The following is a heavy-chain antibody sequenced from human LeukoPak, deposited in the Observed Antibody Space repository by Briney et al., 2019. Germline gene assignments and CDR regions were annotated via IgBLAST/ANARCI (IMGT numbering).Heavy chain of an antibody. CDR2: IDPSDSYT. J-gene: IGHJ6*04. CDR1: GYSFTSYW. D-gene: IGHD3-9*01. V-gene: IGHV5-10-1*01. CDR3: ARHLLRYFDWFHYGMDV. Sequence: GESLKISCKGSGYSFTSYWSIWLRQMPGKGLEWMGGIDPSDSYTNYSPSFQGHVTISADKSISTAYLQWSSLKASDTAMYYCARHLLRYFDWFHYGMDVWGKGTAVTVSS.